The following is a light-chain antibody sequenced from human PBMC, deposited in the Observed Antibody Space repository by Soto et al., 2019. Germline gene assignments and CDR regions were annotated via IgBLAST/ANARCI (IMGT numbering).Light chain of an antibody. V-gene: IGKV3-11*01. Sequence: EIVLTQSPATLSLSPGERATLSCRASQTINNYLAWYQHKPDQAPRLLIYDASTRSTGIPARFSGSGSGTDFTLTISSLEPEDFATYFCRQRGNWPHFGQGTRLELK. CDR2: DAS. J-gene: IGKJ5*01. CDR3: RQRGNWPH. CDR1: QTINNY.